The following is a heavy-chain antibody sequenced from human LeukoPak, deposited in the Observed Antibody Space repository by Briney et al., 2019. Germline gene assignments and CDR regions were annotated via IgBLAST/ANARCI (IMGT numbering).Heavy chain of an antibody. CDR3: ARVVGLTGYSSTWYSGYYYYMDV. V-gene: IGHV1-69*06. J-gene: IGHJ6*03. Sequence: SVKVSCKASGGTFSSYAISWVRQAPGQGLEWMGGIIPIFGTANYAQKFQDRVTITADKSTSTAYMELSSLRSEDTAVYYCARVVGLTGYSSTWYSGYYYYMDVWAKGTTVTVSS. D-gene: IGHD6-13*01. CDR1: GGTFSSYA. CDR2: IIPIFGTA.